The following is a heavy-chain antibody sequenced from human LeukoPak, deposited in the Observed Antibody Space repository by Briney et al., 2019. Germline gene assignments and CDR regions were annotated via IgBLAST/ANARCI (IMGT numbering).Heavy chain of an antibody. CDR1: GGSISSYY. CDR2: IYYSGST. V-gene: IGHV4-59*01. D-gene: IGHD3-22*01. CDR3: ARIRRYYDSSGYPYDAFDI. J-gene: IGHJ3*02. Sequence: SETLSLTCTVSGGSISSYYWSWVRQPPGKGLEWIGYIYYSGSTNYNPSLKSRVTISVDTSKNQFSLKLSSVTAADTAVYYCARIRRYYDSSGYPYDAFDIWGQGTMVTVSS.